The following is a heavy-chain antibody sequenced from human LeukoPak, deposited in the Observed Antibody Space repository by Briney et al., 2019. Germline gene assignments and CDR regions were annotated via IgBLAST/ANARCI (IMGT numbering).Heavy chain of an antibody. CDR2: IDHSGAT. V-gene: IGHV4-28*01. CDR1: GYSISSSNW. D-gene: IGHD6-19*01. Sequence: SETLSLTCAVSGYSISSSNWWGCIRQPPGKGLERIGFIDHSGATNYNQSLKSRVPMTVDTSKNQFSLRLTSVTDVDTAVYYCASLHNAGAVPGTNFFDYGGQGTLLTVSS. CDR3: ASLHNAGAVPGTNFFDY. J-gene: IGHJ4*02.